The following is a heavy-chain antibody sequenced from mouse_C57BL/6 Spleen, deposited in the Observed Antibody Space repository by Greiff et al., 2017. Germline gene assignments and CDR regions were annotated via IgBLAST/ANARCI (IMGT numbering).Heavy chain of an antibody. CDR3: ARDRLYDGYYVSGY. Sequence: EVQGVESGGGLVKPGGSLKLSCAASGFTFSSYAMSWVRQTPEKRLEWVATISDGGSYTYYPDNVKGRFTISRDNAKNNLYLQMSHLKSEDTAMYYCARDRLYDGYYVSGYWGQGTTLTVSS. J-gene: IGHJ2*01. CDR1: GFTFSSYA. CDR2: ISDGGSYT. D-gene: IGHD2-3*01. V-gene: IGHV5-4*01.